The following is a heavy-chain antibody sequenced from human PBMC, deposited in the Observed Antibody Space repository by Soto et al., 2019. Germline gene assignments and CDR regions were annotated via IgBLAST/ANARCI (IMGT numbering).Heavy chain of an antibody. Sequence: PGGSLRLSCAASGFTFSTYAMSWVRQAPGKGLEWVAAISGSGGSTYYPDSVKGRFTISRDNSQNTHYLQMNSLRAEDTAVYYCAKDQGCEQLALCGDGMDVWGQGTTVTVSS. D-gene: IGHD6-6*01. CDR2: ISGSGGST. CDR3: AKDQGCEQLALCGDGMDV. CDR1: GFTFSTYA. J-gene: IGHJ6*02. V-gene: IGHV3-23*01.